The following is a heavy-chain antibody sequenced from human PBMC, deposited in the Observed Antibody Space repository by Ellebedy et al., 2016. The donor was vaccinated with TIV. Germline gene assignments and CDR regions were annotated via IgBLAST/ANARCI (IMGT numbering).Heavy chain of an antibody. Sequence: MPSEILSLTCTVSGDSISSSSFFWGWIRQPPGKGLEWIGNIYYSGTTYYSPPPKSRVTISVDTSRNQFSLNLSSVTAADTAVYYCARVLRAGRSGDYFDYWGQGALVTVSS. D-gene: IGHD1-1*01. V-gene: IGHV4-39*07. CDR1: GDSISSSSFF. CDR2: IYYSGTT. CDR3: ARVLRAGRSGDYFDY. J-gene: IGHJ4*02.